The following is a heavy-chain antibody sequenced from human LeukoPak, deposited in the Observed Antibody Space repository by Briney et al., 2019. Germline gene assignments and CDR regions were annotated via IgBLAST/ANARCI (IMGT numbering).Heavy chain of an antibody. V-gene: IGHV1-2*02. CDR3: ARVAPPYDSSGYYYASYYYYYMDV. CDR1: GYTFTGYY. Sequence: ASVKVSCKASGYTFTGYYMHWVRQAPGQGLEWMGWINPNSGGTNYAQKFQGRVTMTRDTSISTAYMELSRLRSDDTAVYYCARVAPPYDSSGYYYASYYYYYMDVWGKGTTVTVSS. D-gene: IGHD3-22*01. J-gene: IGHJ6*03. CDR2: INPNSGGT.